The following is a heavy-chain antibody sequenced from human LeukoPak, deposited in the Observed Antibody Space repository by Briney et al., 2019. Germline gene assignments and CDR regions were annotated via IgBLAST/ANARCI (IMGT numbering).Heavy chain of an antibody. CDR2: ISAYNGNT. D-gene: IGHD1-26*01. V-gene: IGHV1-18*01. Sequence: ASVKVSCKASGYTTTNNGISWVRQAPGQGLEWMGWISAYNGNTNYAQKLQGRVTMTADTSTSTAYMELRSLGSEDTAVYYCATFVGLVGATTRDYWGQGILVTVSS. CDR1: GYTTTNNG. J-gene: IGHJ4*02. CDR3: ATFVGLVGATTRDY.